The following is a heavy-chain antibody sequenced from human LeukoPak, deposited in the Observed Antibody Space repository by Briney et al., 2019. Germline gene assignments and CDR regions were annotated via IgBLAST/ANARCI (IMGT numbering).Heavy chain of an antibody. Sequence: PSETLSLTCTVSGGSISSSSYYWGWIRQPPGKGLEWIGSIYYSGSTYYNPSLKSRVTISVDTSKNQFSLKLSSVTAADTAVYYCARDASWTRTTVTTRSVWGQGTLVTVSS. D-gene: IGHD4-17*01. CDR1: GGSISSSSYY. J-gene: IGHJ4*02. CDR3: ARDASWTRTTVTTRSV. V-gene: IGHV4-39*02. CDR2: IYYSGST.